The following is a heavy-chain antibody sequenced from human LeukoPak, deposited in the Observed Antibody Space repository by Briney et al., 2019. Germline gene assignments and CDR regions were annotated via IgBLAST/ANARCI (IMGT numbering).Heavy chain of an antibody. CDR2: IYYTGST. Sequence: SETLSLTCSVSGGSISNYNYYWGWIRQPPGKGLEWIGSIYYTGSTYYNPSLKSRVTISADTSKNQFSLKLNSLTTADTAVYYCTRGAGWLIDYWGQGILVTVSS. J-gene: IGHJ4*02. D-gene: IGHD3-16*01. CDR1: GGSISNYNYY. V-gene: IGHV4-39*07. CDR3: TRGAGWLIDY.